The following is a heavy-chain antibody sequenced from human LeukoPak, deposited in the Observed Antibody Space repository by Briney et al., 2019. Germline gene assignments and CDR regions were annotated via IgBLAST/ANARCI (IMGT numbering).Heavy chain of an antibody. V-gene: IGHV3-7*03. D-gene: IGHD2-2*01. CDR2: IAQDGSEK. Sequence: GGSLRLSCAASGFSFRSYWMSWVRQAPGKGLEWVANIAQDGSEKYYADSVKGRFTISRDNGKNSLYLQMYSLRVEDTAVYYCARDSSTYAGPPDYWGQGTLVTVSS. CDR3: ARDSSTYAGPPDY. CDR1: GFSFRSYW. J-gene: IGHJ4*02.